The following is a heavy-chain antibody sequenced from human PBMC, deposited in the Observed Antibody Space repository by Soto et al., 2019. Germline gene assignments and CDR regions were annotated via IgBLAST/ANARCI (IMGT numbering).Heavy chain of an antibody. Sequence: PSETLSLTCAVYGGSFSGYYWSWIRQPPGKGLEWIGEINHSGSTNYNPSLKSRVTISVDTSKNQFSLKLSSVTAADTAVYYCARVSTYCSSTSCYGIDWGQGTLVTVSS. CDR1: GGSFSGYY. V-gene: IGHV4-34*01. CDR2: INHSGST. CDR3: ARVSTYCSSTSCYGID. J-gene: IGHJ4*02. D-gene: IGHD2-2*01.